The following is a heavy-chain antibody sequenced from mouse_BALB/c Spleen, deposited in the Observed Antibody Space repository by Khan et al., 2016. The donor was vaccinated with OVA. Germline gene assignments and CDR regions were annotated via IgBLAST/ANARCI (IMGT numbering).Heavy chain of an antibody. J-gene: IGHJ3*01. Sequence: EVQGVESGGGLVKPGGSLKLSCAASGFTFSTYAMSWIRQTPEKRLEWVATINSDGDYTYYPDSVTGRFTISRDKAKHTLYLQMSSLRSEDTARYYCARSPYGNFAYWGHGTLGTVSA. CDR3: ARSPYGNFAY. CDR1: GFTFSTYA. CDR2: INSDGDYT. V-gene: IGHV5-9-3*01. D-gene: IGHD2-1*01.